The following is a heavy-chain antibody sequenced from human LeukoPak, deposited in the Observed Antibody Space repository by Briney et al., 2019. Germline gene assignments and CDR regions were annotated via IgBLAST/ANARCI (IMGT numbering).Heavy chain of an antibody. CDR1: GFTFNSYE. CDR3: SSSPGSYPYPFDY. D-gene: IGHD3-10*01. J-gene: IGHJ4*02. Sequence: GGSLRLSCAASGFTFNSYEMNWVRQAPGKGLEWISYITSDGNTIYSADSVKGRFTISRDDAKNSLYLQMSSLRAEDTAAYYCSSSPGSYPYPFDYWGQGTLVTVSS. V-gene: IGHV3-48*03. CDR2: ITSDGNTI.